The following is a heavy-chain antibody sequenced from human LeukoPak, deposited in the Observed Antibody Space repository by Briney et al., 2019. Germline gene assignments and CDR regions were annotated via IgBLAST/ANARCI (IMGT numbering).Heavy chain of an antibody. V-gene: IGHV3-53*01. CDR2: IYSGGNT. Sequence: GGSLRPSCAASGFTVSSNYMSWVRQAPGKGLEWVSIIYSGGNTDYTDSVKGRFTISRDNSKNTLYLQMNSLRAEDTAVYYCARTFPSDYWGQGTLVTVSS. CDR1: GFTVSSNY. CDR3: ARTFPSDY. J-gene: IGHJ4*02.